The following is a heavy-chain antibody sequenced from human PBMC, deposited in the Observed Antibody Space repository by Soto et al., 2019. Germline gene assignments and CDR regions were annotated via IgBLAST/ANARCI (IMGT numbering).Heavy chain of an antibody. V-gene: IGHV3-21*01. CDR2: ISKSDYT. J-gene: IGHJ4*02. CDR1: GFAFNNYG. D-gene: IGHD2-2*01. CDR3: AREDSIIIPAVSDF. Sequence: GGSLRLSCTVSGFAFNNYGINWVRQAPGKGLEWVSSISKSDYTYYSDSMKGRFAISRDNAKSSVSLQMNTLRVEDTAVYYCAREDSIIIPAVSDFWGQGTLVTVSS.